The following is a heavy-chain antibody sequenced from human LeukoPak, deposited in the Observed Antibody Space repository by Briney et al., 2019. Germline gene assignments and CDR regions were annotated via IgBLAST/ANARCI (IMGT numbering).Heavy chain of an antibody. CDR3: ARERSYSGRYFDY. Sequence: GGSLRLSCAASGFTFSSYWMHWARQAPGKGLVWVSRINSDGSSTSYADSVKGRFTISRDKAKNTLYLEMNSLRAEDTAVYYGARERSYSGRYFDYWGQGTLVTVSS. CDR2: INSDGSST. CDR1: GFTFSSYW. J-gene: IGHJ4*02. D-gene: IGHD1-26*01. V-gene: IGHV3-74*01.